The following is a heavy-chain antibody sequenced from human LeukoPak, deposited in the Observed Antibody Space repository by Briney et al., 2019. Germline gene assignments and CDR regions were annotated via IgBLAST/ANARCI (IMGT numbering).Heavy chain of an antibody. D-gene: IGHD4-11*01. J-gene: IGHJ3*02. CDR3: ARDDSDYDAFDI. V-gene: IGHV1-2*02. CDR1: GYTFTGYY. CDR2: INPNSGGT. Sequence: GASVKVSCKASGYTFTGYYIHWVRQAPGQGLEWMGWINPNSGGTNYAQKFQGRVTMTRDTSISTAYMELSRLRSDDTAVYYCARDDSDYDAFDIWGQGTMVTVSS.